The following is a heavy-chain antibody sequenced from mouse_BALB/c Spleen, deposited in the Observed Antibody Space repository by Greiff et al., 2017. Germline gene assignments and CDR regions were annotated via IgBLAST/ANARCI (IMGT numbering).Heavy chain of an antibody. V-gene: IGHV5-6-5*01. J-gene: IGHJ4*01. CDR1: GFTFSSYA. CDR2: ISSGGST. Sequence: EVHLVESGGGLVKPGGSLKLSCAASGFTFSSYAMSWVRQTPEKRLEWVASISSGGSTYYPDSVKGRFTISRDNARNILYLQMSSLRSEDTAMYYCARLLRSQAMDYWGQGTSVTVSS. CDR3: ARLLRSQAMDY. D-gene: IGHD1-1*01.